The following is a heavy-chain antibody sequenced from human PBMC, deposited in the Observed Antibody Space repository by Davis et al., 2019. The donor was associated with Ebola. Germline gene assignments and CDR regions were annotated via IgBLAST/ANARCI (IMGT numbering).Heavy chain of an antibody. Sequence: PGGSLRLSCAASGFTFSSYAMSWXXXAPRXXLAWGSAISGSGGSTYYADSVKGRFTISRDNSKNTLYLQMNSLRAEDTAVYYCAKVEAHIVVVIALYDYWGQGTLVTVSS. CDR1: GFTFSSYA. CDR3: AKVEAHIVVVIALYDY. CDR2: ISGSGGST. D-gene: IGHD2-21*01. V-gene: IGHV3-23*01. J-gene: IGHJ4*02.